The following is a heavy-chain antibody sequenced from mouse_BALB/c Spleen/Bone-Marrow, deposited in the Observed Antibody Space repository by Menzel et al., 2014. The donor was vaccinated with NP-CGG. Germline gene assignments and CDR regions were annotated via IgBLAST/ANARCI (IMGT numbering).Heavy chain of an antibody. V-gene: IGHV14-3*02. Sequence: VQLQQPGAELVKPGASVKLSCTASGFKFTDTHMHWVKQRPEQGLEWIGGIDPASGDTKYDPKFQGKAAITGDTSSNTASSQLSSLTSEGPAVDYGSRNYGGLAWFATGAKALWSLSLQ. J-gene: IGHJ3*01. CDR1: GFKFTDTH. D-gene: IGHD1-1*02. CDR2: IDPASGDT. CDR3: SRNYGGLAWFAT.